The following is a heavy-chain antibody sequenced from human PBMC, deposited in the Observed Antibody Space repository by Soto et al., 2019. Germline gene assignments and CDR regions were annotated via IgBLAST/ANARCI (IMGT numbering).Heavy chain of an antibody. CDR1: GGSISDDY. CDR2: ISHSGST. J-gene: IGHJ6*02. Sequence: PSETLSLTCTVSGGSISDDYWSWIRQPPGKGLEWIGHISHSGSTNSNHSLKSRVTISVDTSKRQFSLELSSVTAADTAVYYCAREARGVISGMDVWGQGTTVTVSS. D-gene: IGHD3-10*01. CDR3: AREARGVISGMDV. V-gene: IGHV4-59*01.